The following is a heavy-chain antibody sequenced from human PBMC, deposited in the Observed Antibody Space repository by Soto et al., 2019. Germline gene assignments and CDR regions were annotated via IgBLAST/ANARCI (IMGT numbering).Heavy chain of an antibody. Sequence: SETLSLTCTVSGGSISSGDYYWSWIRQPPGKGPEWIGYIYYSGSTYYNPSLKSRVTISVDTSKNQFSLKLSSVTAADTAVYYCARGLYYYDSSGYSPYYFDYWGQGTLVTVSS. D-gene: IGHD3-22*01. J-gene: IGHJ4*02. CDR2: IYYSGST. CDR3: ARGLYYYDSSGYSPYYFDY. CDR1: GGSISSGDYY. V-gene: IGHV4-30-4*01.